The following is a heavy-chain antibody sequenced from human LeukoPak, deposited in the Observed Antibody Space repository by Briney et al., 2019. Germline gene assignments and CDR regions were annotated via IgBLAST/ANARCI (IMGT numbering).Heavy chain of an antibody. CDR2: ISGSGGST. D-gene: IGHD3-9*01. CDR1: GFTFSSYA. J-gene: IGHJ4*02. Sequence: GGSLRLSCAASGFTFSSYAMSWVRHAPGKGLEWVSAISGSGGSTYYADSVKGRFTISRDNSKNTLYLQMNSLRAEDTAVYYCASHYDILTGYIDYWGQGTLVTVSS. V-gene: IGHV3-23*01. CDR3: ASHYDILTGYIDY.